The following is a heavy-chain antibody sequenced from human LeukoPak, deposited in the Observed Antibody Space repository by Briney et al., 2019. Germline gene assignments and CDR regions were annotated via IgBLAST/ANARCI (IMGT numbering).Heavy chain of an antibody. CDR2: ISYDGSNK. CDR3: ARESEMATTPFDY. CDR1: GFTSSSYE. V-gene: IGHV3-30*04. Sequence: GGSLRLSCAASGFTSSSYEMNWVRQAPGKGLEWVAVISYDGSNKYYADSVKGRFTISRDNSKNTLYLQMNSLRAEDTAVYYCARESEMATTPFDYWGQGTLVTVSS. J-gene: IGHJ4*02. D-gene: IGHD5-24*01.